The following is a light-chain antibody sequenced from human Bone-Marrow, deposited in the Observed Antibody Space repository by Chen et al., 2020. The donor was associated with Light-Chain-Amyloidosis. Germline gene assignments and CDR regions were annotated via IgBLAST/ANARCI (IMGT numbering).Light chain of an antibody. CDR3: QQRSNWPPLT. V-gene: IGKV3-11*01. J-gene: IGKJ5*01. CDR2: DAS. CDR1: QSVSSY. Sequence: EIVLTQSPATLSLSPGERATLSCRASQSVSSYLAWYQQKHGQAPRLLIYDASNRATGIPDRFSGSGSGTDFTLTISSLEPEDFAVYYCQQRSNWPPLTFGQGTRLEIK.